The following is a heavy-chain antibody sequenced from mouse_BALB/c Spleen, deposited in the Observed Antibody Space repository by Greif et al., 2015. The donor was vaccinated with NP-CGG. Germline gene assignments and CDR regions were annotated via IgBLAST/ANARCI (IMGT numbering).Heavy chain of an antibody. V-gene: IGHV1-7*01. D-gene: IGHD4-1*01. Sequence: QVQLQQSGAELAKPGASVKMSCKAPGYTFTSYWMHWVKQRPGQGLEWIGYINPSTGYTEYNQKFKDKATLTADKSSSTAYMQLSSLTSEDSAVYYCARRELTGTGWFAYWGQGTLVTVSA. CDR1: GYTFTSYW. J-gene: IGHJ3*01. CDR2: INPSTGYT. CDR3: ARRELTGTGWFAY.